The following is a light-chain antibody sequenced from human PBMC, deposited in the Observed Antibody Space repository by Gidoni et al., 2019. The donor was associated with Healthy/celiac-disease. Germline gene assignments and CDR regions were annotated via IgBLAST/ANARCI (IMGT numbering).Light chain of an antibody. J-gene: IGKJ1*01. CDR1: QSISSY. CDR3: QQSYSTPPT. CDR2: AAS. Sequence: EIQLTHSPSSLSASVGDRVTITCRASQSISSYLNWYQQKPGKAPKLLIYAASSLQSGVPSRFSGSGSGTDFTLTISSLQPEDFATYYCQQSYSTPPTFXQXTKVEIK. V-gene: IGKV1-39*01.